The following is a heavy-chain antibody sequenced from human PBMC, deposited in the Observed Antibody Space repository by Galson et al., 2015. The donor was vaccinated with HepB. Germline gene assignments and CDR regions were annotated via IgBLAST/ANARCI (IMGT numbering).Heavy chain of an antibody. V-gene: IGHV1-3*01. CDR2: INAGNGNT. J-gene: IGHJ6*02. Sequence: SVKVSCKASGYTFTSYAMHWVRQAPGQRLEWMGWINAGNGNTKYSQKFQGRVTITRDTSASTAYMELSSLRSEDTAVYYCARGGGSSAYYGMDVWGQGTTVTVSS. CDR1: GYTFTSYA. CDR3: ARGGGSSAYYGMDV. D-gene: IGHD6-6*01.